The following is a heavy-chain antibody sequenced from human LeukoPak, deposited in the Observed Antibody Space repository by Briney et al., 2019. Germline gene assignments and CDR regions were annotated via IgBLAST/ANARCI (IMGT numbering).Heavy chain of an antibody. D-gene: IGHD6-19*01. CDR3: AKGYSSGWTPFDY. CDR2: IGDSGEIE. V-gene: IGHV3-23*01. J-gene: IGHJ4*02. Sequence: GGSLRLSCEASGLILRGHAMSWVRQAPGKGLEWVSGIGDSGEIERYADSVKGRFTISRDNFRNTVYLEMRSLRPEDAAVYYCAKGYSSGWTPFDYWGQGTQVTVSS. CDR1: GLILRGHA.